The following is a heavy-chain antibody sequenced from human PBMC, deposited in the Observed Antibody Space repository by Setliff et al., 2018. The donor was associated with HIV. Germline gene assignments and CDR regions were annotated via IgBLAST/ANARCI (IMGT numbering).Heavy chain of an antibody. CDR3: ARGGYRDGYDY. CDR1: VGSFSNTDYY. D-gene: IGHD5-18*01. Sequence: SETLSLTCNVSVGSFSNTDYYGGWIRQSPGKGLEWIGSFHYSGPTSYNPSLESRVTISVDTSKNQLSLKLRSVAAADTAVYYCARGGYRDGYDYWGQGTLVTVSS. J-gene: IGHJ4*02. CDR2: FHYSGPT. V-gene: IGHV4-39*07.